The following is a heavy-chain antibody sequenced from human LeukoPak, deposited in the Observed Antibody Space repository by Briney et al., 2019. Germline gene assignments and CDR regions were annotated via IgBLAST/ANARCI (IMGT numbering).Heavy chain of an antibody. CDR2: ISSRSDTI. Sequence: GGSLRLSCAASGFTFSSYEMNWVRQAPGEGLEWVSYISSRSDTIYYADSVKGRFTISRDNARNSLYLQMNSLRAEDTAVYYCARDPDTAMGSDAFDIWGQGTMVTISS. D-gene: IGHD5-18*01. CDR1: GFTFSSYE. V-gene: IGHV3-48*01. CDR3: ARDPDTAMGSDAFDI. J-gene: IGHJ3*02.